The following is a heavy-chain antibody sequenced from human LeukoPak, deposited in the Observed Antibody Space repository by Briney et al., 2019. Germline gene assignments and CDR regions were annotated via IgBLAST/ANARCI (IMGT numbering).Heavy chain of an antibody. CDR2: ISAYNGNT. Sequence: ASVKVSCKASGYTFTSYGISWVRQAPGQGLEWMGWISAYNGNTNYAQKLQGRVTMTTHASTSPAYMELRSLRSDDTAVYYCARDQTRGVVNIWGQGTLVTVSS. V-gene: IGHV1-18*01. CDR1: GYTFTSYG. D-gene: IGHD3-3*01. J-gene: IGHJ4*02. CDR3: ARDQTRGVVNI.